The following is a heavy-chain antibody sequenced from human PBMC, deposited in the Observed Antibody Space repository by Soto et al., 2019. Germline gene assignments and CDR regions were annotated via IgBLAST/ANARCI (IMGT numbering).Heavy chain of an antibody. J-gene: IGHJ5*02. Sequence: PGGSLRLSCAASGFTFSSYGMHWVRQAPGKGLEWVAVISYDGSNKYYADYVKGRFTISRDNSKNTLYLQMNSLRAEDTAVYYCAKPVVAAAGTPNWFDPWGQGTLVTVSS. V-gene: IGHV3-30*18. CDR1: GFTFSSYG. CDR2: ISYDGSNK. D-gene: IGHD6-13*01. CDR3: AKPVVAAAGTPNWFDP.